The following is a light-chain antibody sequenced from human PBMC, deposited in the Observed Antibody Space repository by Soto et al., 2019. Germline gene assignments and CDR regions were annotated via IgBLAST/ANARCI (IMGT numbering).Light chain of an antibody. J-gene: IGLJ2*01. CDR3: QTWDTGARVV. Sequence: QSVLTQSPSASASVGVSVKLTCTLCSGHSSYAIAWHQQQPEKGPRYLMKLSSDGSHSKGDGIPDRFSGSSSGAERYLTISSLQSEDESDYYCQTWDTGARVVFGGGTKLTV. V-gene: IGLV4-69*01. CDR1: SGHSSYA. CDR2: LSSDGSH.